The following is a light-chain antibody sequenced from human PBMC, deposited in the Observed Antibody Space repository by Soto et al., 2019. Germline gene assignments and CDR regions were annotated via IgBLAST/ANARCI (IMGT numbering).Light chain of an antibody. CDR1: SGDVGGYNY. V-gene: IGLV2-8*01. CDR3: SSYAGSNNYV. CDR2: EVS. Sequence: QSVLTQPPSASGSPGQSVPISCTGTSGDVGGYNYVSWYQQHPGKAPKLMIFEVSERPSGVPDRFSASKSGNTASLTVSGLQAEDEANYYCSSYAGSNNYVFGTGTKVT. J-gene: IGLJ1*01.